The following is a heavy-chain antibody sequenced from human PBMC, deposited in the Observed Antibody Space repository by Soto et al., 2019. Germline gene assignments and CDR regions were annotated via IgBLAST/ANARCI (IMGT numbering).Heavy chain of an antibody. CDR3: ARGAKGQWLVDY. CDR1: GFIFSSYW. D-gene: IGHD6-19*01. Sequence: EVQLVESGGGLVQPGGSLRLSCAASGFIFSSYWMHWVRQAPGKGLVWVSRINSDGSSRNYADSVKGRFTISRDNAKNTVFLQMNSLRADDTAVYYCARGAKGQWLVDYWGQGTLVTVSS. V-gene: IGHV3-74*01. CDR2: INSDGSSR. J-gene: IGHJ4*02.